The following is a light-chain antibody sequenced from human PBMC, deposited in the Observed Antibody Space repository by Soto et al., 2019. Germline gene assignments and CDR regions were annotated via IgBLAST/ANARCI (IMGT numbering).Light chain of an antibody. V-gene: IGKV3-20*01. Sequence: EIVLTQSPGTLSLSPGDRATLSCRASQTVEKNYLAWYQQKPGQAPRLLVDDASRRAAGSPGRFRRSWSGPLFTLIICRLEPAAFGDYYWQQCATSPRTFGHGTQVEVK. CDR2: DAS. CDR3: QQCATSPRT. J-gene: IGKJ1*01. CDR1: QTVEKNY.